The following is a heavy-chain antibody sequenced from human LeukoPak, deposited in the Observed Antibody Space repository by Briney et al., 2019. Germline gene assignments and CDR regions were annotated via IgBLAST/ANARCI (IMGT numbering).Heavy chain of an antibody. Sequence: GGSLRLSCAASGFTFSSYGMPWVRQAPGKGLEWVSYISSSGSTIYYADSVKGRFTISRDNAKNSLYLQMNSLRAEDTAVYYCARDQYSSDYWGQGTLVTVSS. CDR1: GFTFSSYG. J-gene: IGHJ4*02. D-gene: IGHD6-6*01. V-gene: IGHV3-48*04. CDR2: ISSSGSTI. CDR3: ARDQYSSDY.